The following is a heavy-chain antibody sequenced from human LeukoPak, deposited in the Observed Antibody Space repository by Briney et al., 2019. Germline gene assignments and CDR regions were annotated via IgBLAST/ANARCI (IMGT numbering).Heavy chain of an antibody. V-gene: IGHV1-69*05. CDR2: IIPIFGTA. CDR1: GGTFSSYA. Sequence: LVKVSCKASGGTFSSYAISWVRQAPGQGLEWMGGIIPIFGTANYAQKFQGRVTITTDESTSTAYMELSSLRSEDTAVYYCARGYYYDSSGKYGGYYYYYGMDVWGQGTTVTVSS. CDR3: ARGYYYDSSGKYGGYYYYYGMDV. D-gene: IGHD3-22*01. J-gene: IGHJ6*02.